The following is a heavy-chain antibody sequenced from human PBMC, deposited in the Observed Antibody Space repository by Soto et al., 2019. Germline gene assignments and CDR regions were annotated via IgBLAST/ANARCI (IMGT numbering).Heavy chain of an antibody. D-gene: IGHD3-3*01. V-gene: IGHV1-3*01. CDR1: GYTFTSYA. J-gene: IGHJ4*02. CDR2: INAGNGNT. CDR3: ARDHDLLRSYDFWSGYFRGPYYFDY. Sequence: ASVKVSCKASGYTFTSYAMHWVRQAPGQRLEWMGWINAGNGNTKYSQKFQGRVTITRDTSASTAYMELSSLRSEDTAVYYCARDHDLLRSYDFWSGYFRGPYYFDYWGQGTLVTVYS.